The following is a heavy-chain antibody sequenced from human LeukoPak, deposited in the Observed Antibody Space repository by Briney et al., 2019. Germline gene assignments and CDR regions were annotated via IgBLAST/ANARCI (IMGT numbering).Heavy chain of an antibody. CDR3: AKDTGNYGSGTICRH. Sequence: GGSLRLSCAASGFTFSSYAMSWVRQAPGKGLEWVSAISGSGGSTYYADSVKGRFTISRDNSKNTLYLQMNSLRAEDTAVYYCAKDTGNYGSGTICRHWGQGTLVTVSS. J-gene: IGHJ4*02. CDR1: GFTFSSYA. CDR2: ISGSGGST. V-gene: IGHV3-23*01. D-gene: IGHD3-10*01.